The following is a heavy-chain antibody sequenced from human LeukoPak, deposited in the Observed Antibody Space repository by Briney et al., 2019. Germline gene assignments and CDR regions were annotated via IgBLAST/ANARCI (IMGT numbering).Heavy chain of an antibody. Sequence: NSSETLSLTCTVSGGSISSSSYYWGWIRQPPGKGLEWIGSIYYSGSTYYNPSLKSRVTISVDTSKNQFSLKLSSVTAADTAAYYCARRLSSGWSTDAGYFDYWGQGTLVTVSS. V-gene: IGHV4-39*01. D-gene: IGHD6-19*01. J-gene: IGHJ4*02. CDR3: ARRLSSGWSTDAGYFDY. CDR1: GGSISSSSYY. CDR2: IYYSGST.